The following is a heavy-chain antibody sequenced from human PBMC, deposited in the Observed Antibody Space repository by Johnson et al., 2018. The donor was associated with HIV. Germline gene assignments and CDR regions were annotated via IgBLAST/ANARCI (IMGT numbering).Heavy chain of an antibody. Sequence: QVQLVESGGGLVQPGGSLRLSCAASGSTLSNYAMHWVRQAPGKGLEWVAVISYDGSNKYYADSVKGRLTISRDNSKNTLYLQMNSQRADDTAVYYCAKDRFTVTDAFDIWGQRTMVTVPP. J-gene: IGHJ3*02. D-gene: IGHD4-17*01. CDR1: GSTLSNYA. V-gene: IGHV3-30*04. CDR3: AKDRFTVTDAFDI. CDR2: ISYDGSNK.